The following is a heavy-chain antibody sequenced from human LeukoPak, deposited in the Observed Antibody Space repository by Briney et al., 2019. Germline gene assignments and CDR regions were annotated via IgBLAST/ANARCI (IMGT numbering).Heavy chain of an antibody. J-gene: IGHJ6*03. CDR3: ARDRYSYGYYYYMDV. V-gene: IGHV1-18*01. CDR1: GYTFTSYG. Sequence: ASVKVSCKASGYTFTSYGISWVRQAPGQGLEWMGWISAYNGNTNYAQKLQGRVTMTTDTSTSTAYMELRSLRSDDTAVYYCARDRYSYGYYYYMDVWGKGTTVTISS. CDR2: ISAYNGNT. D-gene: IGHD5-18*01.